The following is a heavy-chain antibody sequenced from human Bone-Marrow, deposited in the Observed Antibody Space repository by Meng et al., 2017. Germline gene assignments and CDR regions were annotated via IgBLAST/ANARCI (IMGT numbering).Heavy chain of an antibody. CDR2: IKSNTDGGTA. J-gene: IGHJ4*02. D-gene: IGHD3-9*01. CDR3: TWDDKAVSDY. Sequence: EVVLVGSGGDLVPPGGSLRLSCAASGFYFSNGWMSWVRQAPGKGLEWVGRIKSNTDGGTAEYAAPVTGRFTISRDDSKSTLYLQLSGLRIDDTGVYYCTWDDKAVSDYWGQGTLVTVSS. CDR1: GFYFSNGW. V-gene: IGHV3-15*01.